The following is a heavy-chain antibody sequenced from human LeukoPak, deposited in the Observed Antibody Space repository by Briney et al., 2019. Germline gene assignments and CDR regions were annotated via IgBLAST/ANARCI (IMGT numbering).Heavy chain of an antibody. J-gene: IGHJ4*02. Sequence: PGGSLRLSCAASGFTFSSYSMNWVRQAPGKGLEWVSSISTRSSYIYYADSVKGRFTISRDNARNSLYLQMNSLRADDTAVYYCAARDSYGPGSYPIDYWGQGTLVTVSS. CDR2: ISTRSSYI. V-gene: IGHV3-21*06. D-gene: IGHD3-10*01. CDR3: AARDSYGPGSYPIDY. CDR1: GFTFSSYS.